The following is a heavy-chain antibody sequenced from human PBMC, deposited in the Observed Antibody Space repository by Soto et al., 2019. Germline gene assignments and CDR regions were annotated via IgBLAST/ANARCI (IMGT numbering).Heavy chain of an antibody. Sequence: SETLSLTCTVSGGSNIRDGYYWSLIRQHPGKGLEWIAYISYSGSSYSNPSLKSRVTISADTSKNQFSLRLTSVTAADTAVYFCARATPAGSADFWGQGTLVTVSS. V-gene: IGHV4-31*03. CDR1: GGSNIRDGYY. CDR3: ARATPAGSADF. D-gene: IGHD2-2*01. CDR2: ISYSGSS. J-gene: IGHJ4*02.